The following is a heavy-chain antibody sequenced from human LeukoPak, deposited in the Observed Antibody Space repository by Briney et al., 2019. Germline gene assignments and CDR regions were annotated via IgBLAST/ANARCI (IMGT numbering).Heavy chain of an antibody. CDR2: INSDVSST. CDR3: AGGLSTISALG. V-gene: IGHV3-74*01. Sequence: GGSLRLSRVASVFTSSSYWVYWVRQAPGKGLGWVSRINSDVSSTIYAGSVKGRFAISRDNAKNTLYLQMNSLRGEDTAVYYCAGGLSTISALGWGQGTLVTVSS. CDR1: VFTSSSYW. J-gene: IGHJ1*01. D-gene: IGHD2-8*02.